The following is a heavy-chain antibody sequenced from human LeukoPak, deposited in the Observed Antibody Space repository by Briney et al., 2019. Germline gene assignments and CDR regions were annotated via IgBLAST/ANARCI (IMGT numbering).Heavy chain of an antibody. J-gene: IGHJ5*02. Sequence: ASVKVSCKASGYTFTGYHMHWVRQAPGQGLEWMGIINPSGGSTSYAQKFQGRVTMTRDTSTSTVYMELSSLRSEDTAVYYCASLFSSGPLGGPWGQGTLVTVSS. CDR3: ASLFSSGPLGGP. CDR2: INPSGGST. V-gene: IGHV1-46*01. D-gene: IGHD3-22*01. CDR1: GYTFTGYH.